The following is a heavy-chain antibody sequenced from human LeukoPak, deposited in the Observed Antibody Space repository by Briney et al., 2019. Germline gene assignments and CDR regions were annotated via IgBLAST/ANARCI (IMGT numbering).Heavy chain of an antibody. CDR3: AKVSRRELFDY. CDR1: GFTFSSYG. V-gene: IGHV3-33*06. D-gene: IGHD1-26*01. J-gene: IGHJ4*02. CDR2: IWYDGSNK. Sequence: PGGSLRLSCAAPGFTFSSYGMHWVRQAPGKGLEWVAVIWYDGSNKYYADSVKGRFTISRDNSKNTLYLQMNSLRAEDTAVYYCAKVSRRELFDYWGQGTLVTVSS.